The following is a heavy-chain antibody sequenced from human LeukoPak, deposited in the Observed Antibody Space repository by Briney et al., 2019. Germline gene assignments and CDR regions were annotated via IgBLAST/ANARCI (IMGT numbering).Heavy chain of an antibody. J-gene: IGHJ5*02. CDR3: ARVPAAITEADIVATNWFDP. V-gene: IGHV1-69*13. D-gene: IGHD2-2*01. Sequence: SVKVSCKASGGTFISYAISWVRQAPGQGLEWMGGIIPIFGTANYAQKFQGRVTITADESTSTAYMELSSLRSEDTAVYYCARVPAAITEADIVATNWFDPWGQGTLVTVSS. CDR2: IIPIFGTA. CDR1: GGTFISYA.